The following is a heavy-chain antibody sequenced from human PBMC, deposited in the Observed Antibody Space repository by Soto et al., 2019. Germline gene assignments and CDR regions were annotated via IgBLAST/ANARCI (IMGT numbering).Heavy chain of an antibody. CDR3: ARVIAAAGRVYYYGMDV. J-gene: IGHJ6*02. V-gene: IGHV4-59*01. CDR2: IYYSGST. D-gene: IGHD6-13*01. CDR1: GGSISSYY. Sequence: SETLSLTCTVSGGSISSYYWSWIRQPPGKGLEWIGYIYYSGSTNYNPSLKSRVTISVDTSKNQFSLKLSSVTAADTAVYYCARVIAAAGRVYYYGMDVWGQGTTVTVS.